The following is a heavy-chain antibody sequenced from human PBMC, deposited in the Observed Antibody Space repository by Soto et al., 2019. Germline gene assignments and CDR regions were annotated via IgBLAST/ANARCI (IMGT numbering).Heavy chain of an antibody. CDR3: ARGGASRKWFDT. CDR2: IHYSGTT. V-gene: IGHV4-59*01. Sequence: SETLSLTCTVSGGSIGDDYWSWIRQPPGKGLEWIAFIHYSGTTSYNPSLKSRVTISVDTSKNQFSLKLSSVTAADTAVYYCARGGASRKWFDTWGQGTLVTVS. J-gene: IGHJ5*02. CDR1: GGSIGDDY.